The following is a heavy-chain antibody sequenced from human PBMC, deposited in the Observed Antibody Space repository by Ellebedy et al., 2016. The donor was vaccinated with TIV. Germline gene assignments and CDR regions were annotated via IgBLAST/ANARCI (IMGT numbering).Heavy chain of an antibody. V-gene: IGHV3-7*03. J-gene: IGHJ6*02. D-gene: IGHD2-15*01. CDR1: GFTFTSYW. Sequence: PGGSLTLSCAVSGFTFTSYWMTWVRQAPGKGLEWVANINQDGSERNYLDSVTGRFTISRDNAKNSLYLQMNSMRAEDTAVYYCGRINVVMVDGTQYYGMDVWGQGTTVTVSS. CDR3: GRINVVMVDGTQYYGMDV. CDR2: INQDGSER.